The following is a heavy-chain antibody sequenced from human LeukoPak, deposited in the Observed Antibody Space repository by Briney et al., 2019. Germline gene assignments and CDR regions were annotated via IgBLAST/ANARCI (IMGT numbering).Heavy chain of an antibody. CDR1: GFTVSSNY. V-gene: IGHV3-53*01. CDR2: IYSGGST. J-gene: IGHJ4*02. CDR3: ARDCSSTSCYWVFDY. D-gene: IGHD2-2*01. Sequence: GGSLRLSCAASGFTVSSNYMSWVRQAPGKGLEWVSVIYSGGSTYYADSVKGRFTISRDNSKNTLYLQMNSLRAEDTAVYYCARDCSSTSCYWVFDYWGQGTLVTVSS.